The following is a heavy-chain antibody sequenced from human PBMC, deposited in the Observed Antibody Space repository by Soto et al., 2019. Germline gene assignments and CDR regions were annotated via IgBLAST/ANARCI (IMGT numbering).Heavy chain of an antibody. CDR1: GGSISSGDYY. D-gene: IGHD2-15*01. CDR2: IYYSGST. J-gene: IGHJ4*02. CDR3: ARKKIIGLFDN. V-gene: IGHV4-61*08. Sequence: PSETVSLTCTVSGGSISSGDYYWSWIRQPPGKGLEWIGYIYYSGSTNYNPSLKSRVTISVDTSKNQFSLKLTSVTAADTAVYYCARKKIIGLFDNGGKETL.